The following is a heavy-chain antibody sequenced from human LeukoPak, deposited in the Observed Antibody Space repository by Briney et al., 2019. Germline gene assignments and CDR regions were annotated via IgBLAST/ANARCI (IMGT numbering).Heavy chain of an antibody. CDR2: IYPGDSDT. D-gene: IGHD6-13*01. J-gene: IGHJ4*02. V-gene: IGHV5-51*01. CDR1: GYNFPTYW. CDR3: ASAVYTSNWLYY. Sequence: GESLKRLCKASGYNFPTYWVVCVRQMPGKGLEWMGIIYPGDSDTRYSPSFQGQVTISAAADKSISTAYLQWSSLKASDTATYYCASAVYTSNWLYYWGQGTLVTVSS.